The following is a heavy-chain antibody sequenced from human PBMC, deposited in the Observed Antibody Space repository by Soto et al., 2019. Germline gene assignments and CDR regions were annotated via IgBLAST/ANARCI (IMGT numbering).Heavy chain of an antibody. CDR2: IYHSGST. J-gene: IGHJ4*02. Sequence: PSETLSLTWTVSGGSISSGGYYWSWIRQPPGKGLEWIGYIYHSGSTYYNPSLKSRVTISVDRSKNQFSLKLSSVTAADTAVYYCARHTPAISISDHWGQGTLVTVSS. D-gene: IGHD2-15*01. CDR3: ARHTPAISISDH. CDR1: GGSISSGGYY. V-gene: IGHV4-30-2*01.